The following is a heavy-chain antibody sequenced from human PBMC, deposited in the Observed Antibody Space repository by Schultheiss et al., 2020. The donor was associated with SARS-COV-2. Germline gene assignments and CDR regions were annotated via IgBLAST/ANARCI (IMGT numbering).Heavy chain of an antibody. CDR2: IYTRGST. J-gene: IGHJ6*03. D-gene: IGHD3-10*01. CDR3: ARTYYYGSGSYNYYYYMDV. V-gene: IGHV4-4*07. CDR1: GGSISSYY. Sequence: SETLSLTCTVSGGSISSYYWSWIRQPAGKGLEWIGRIYTRGSTNYNPSLKSRVTMSVDTSKNQFSLKLSSVTAADTAVYYCARTYYYGSGSYNYYYYMDVWGKGTTVTVSS.